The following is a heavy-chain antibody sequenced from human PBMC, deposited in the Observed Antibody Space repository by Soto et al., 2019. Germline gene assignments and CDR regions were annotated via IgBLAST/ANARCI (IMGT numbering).Heavy chain of an antibody. CDR2: ISKNENKR. J-gene: IGHJ4*02. V-gene: IGHV3-30-3*01. CDR1: GFTISSVS. Sequence: QVQLVESGGAVVQPGRSLRLSCVVSGFTISSVSIHWVRQAPGKGLEWVSVISKNENKRYYAESVKGRFTVSRDNSNNTAYLQMDSLRPEDTAVYYCARDVRYVRTLDHWGQGTLVSVSS. D-gene: IGHD3-16*01. CDR3: ARDVRYVRTLDH.